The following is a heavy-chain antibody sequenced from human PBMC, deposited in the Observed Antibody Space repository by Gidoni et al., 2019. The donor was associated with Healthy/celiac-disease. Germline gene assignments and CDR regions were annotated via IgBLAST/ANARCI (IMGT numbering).Heavy chain of an antibody. D-gene: IGHD2-21*01. J-gene: IGHJ3*02. CDR1: GFTFSSYS. CDR3: ARDLVAQSDAFDI. V-gene: IGHV3-21*01. CDR2: ISSSSSYI. Sequence: EVQLVESGGGLVTPGGSLRLSFAPSGFTFSSYSMNWVRQAPGKGLEWVSSISSSSSYIYYADSVKGRFTISRDNAKNSLYLQMNSLRAEDTAVYYCARDLVAQSDAFDIWGQGTMVTVSS.